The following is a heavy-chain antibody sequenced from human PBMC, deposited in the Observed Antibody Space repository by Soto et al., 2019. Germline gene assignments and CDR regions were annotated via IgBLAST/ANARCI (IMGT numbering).Heavy chain of an antibody. D-gene: IGHD1-1*01. CDR2: ISGGGGSK. V-gene: IGHV3-23*01. J-gene: IGHJ3*02. CDR3: AKGKSVSSTGTSFGDAFDI. Sequence: GGSLRLSCAASGFTFSNYAMSWVRQAPGKGLEWVSAISGGGGSKYYADSVKGRFTISRDNSKNTLYLQLNSLRAEDTAVFYCAKGKSVSSTGTSFGDAFDIWGQGTMVTVSS. CDR1: GFTFSNYA.